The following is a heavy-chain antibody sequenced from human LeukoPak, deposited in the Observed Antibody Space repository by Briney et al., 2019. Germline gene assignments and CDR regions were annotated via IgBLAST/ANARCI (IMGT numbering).Heavy chain of an antibody. V-gene: IGHV4-4*02. J-gene: IGHJ3*02. D-gene: IGHD6-19*01. CDR3: ARENLVAGTTGSGYDAFDI. CDR1: GGSISRSNW. CDR2: IYHSGST. Sequence: SETLSLTCAVSGGSISRSNWWSWGRQPPGKGLEWIGEIYHSGSTNYNPSLKSRVTISVDKSKNQFSLKLSSVTAADTAVHYCARENLVAGTTGSGYDAFDIWGQGTMVTVSS.